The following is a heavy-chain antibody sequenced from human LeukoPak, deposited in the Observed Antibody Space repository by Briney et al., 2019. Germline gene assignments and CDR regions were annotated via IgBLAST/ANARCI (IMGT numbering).Heavy chain of an antibody. Sequence: SETLSLTCTVSGGSISSYYWSWIRQPPGEGLEWIGYIYYSGSTNHNPSLKSRVTISVDTSKNQFSLKLSSVTAADTAVYYCAREPGYSSGSAPPSDYWGQGTLVTVSS. J-gene: IGHJ4*02. CDR3: AREPGYSSGSAPPSDY. V-gene: IGHV4-59*01. CDR2: IYYSGST. D-gene: IGHD6-19*01. CDR1: GGSISSYY.